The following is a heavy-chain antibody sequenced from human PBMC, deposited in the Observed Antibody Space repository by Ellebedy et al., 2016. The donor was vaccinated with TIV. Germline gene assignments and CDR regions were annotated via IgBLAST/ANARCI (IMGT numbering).Heavy chain of an antibody. CDR1: GFTFSIYW. D-gene: IGHD4/OR15-4a*01. V-gene: IGHV3-7*01. J-gene: IGHJ5*02. CDR2: IKQDGSEK. CDR3: ARGWWDYGA. Sequence: GESLKISCAASGFTFSIYWMSWVRPAPGKGLECVANIKQDGSEKSYVDSVKGRFTISRDNAKNSVYLQMDSVRGEDTAVYYCARGWWDYGAWGQGTQVTVSS.